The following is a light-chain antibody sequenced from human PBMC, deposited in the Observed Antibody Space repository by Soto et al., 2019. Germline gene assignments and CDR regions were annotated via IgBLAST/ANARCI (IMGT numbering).Light chain of an antibody. CDR1: SSDVGGYNY. CDR3: SSYTGSSTLHYV. Sequence: QSALTQPASVSGSPGQSITISCTGTSSDVGGYNYVSWYQQHPGKAPKLMIYDVSNRPSGVSNRFSGSKSGNTASLTISGLKAEDESDYSCSSYTGSSTLHYVFGTGTKLTVL. J-gene: IGLJ1*01. CDR2: DVS. V-gene: IGLV2-14*01.